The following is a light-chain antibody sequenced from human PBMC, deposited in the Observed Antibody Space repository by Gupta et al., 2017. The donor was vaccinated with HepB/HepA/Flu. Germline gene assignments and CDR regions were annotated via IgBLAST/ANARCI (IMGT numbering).Light chain of an antibody. V-gene: IGLV2-23*02. Sequence: QSALTPPASVSGSPGQSIPLSCTGTSSDVGSYNLVSWYQQHPGKAPKLMIYEVSKRPSGVSNRFSGSKSGNTASLTISGLQAEDEADYYCCSYAGSSTLVFGGGTKLTVL. CDR1: SSDVGSYNL. J-gene: IGLJ3*02. CDR2: EVS. CDR3: CSYAGSSTLV.